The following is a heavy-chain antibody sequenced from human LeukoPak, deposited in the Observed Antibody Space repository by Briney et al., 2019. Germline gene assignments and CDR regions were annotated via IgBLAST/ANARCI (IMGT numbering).Heavy chain of an antibody. CDR2: IKKDGSET. Sequence: GGSLRLSCAASGFPFSSYWMAWVREAPGQGLEWGANIKKDGSETNYVNFKKGRFIISSDNTKNSLYLQMNSMRAEDTAVYYCARVPDSSGYWVWFDPWGQGTLVTVSS. CDR3: ARVPDSSGYWVWFDP. J-gene: IGHJ5*02. D-gene: IGHD3-22*01. CDR1: GFPFSSYW. V-gene: IGHV3-7*04.